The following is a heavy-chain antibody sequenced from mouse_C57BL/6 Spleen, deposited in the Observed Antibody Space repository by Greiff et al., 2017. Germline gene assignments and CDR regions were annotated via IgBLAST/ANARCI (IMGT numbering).Heavy chain of an antibody. J-gene: IGHJ4*01. D-gene: IGHD1-1*02. CDR1: GYTFTDYE. Sequence: VQLQQSGAELVRPGASVTLSCKASGYTFTDYEMHWVKQKPVHGLEWIGAIDPETGGTAYNQKFKGKAILTADKASSTAYMELRSLTSEDAAVEYCTRGGAYYYAMDYWGQGTSVTVSA. CDR2: IDPETGGT. CDR3: TRGGAYYYAMDY. V-gene: IGHV1-15*01.